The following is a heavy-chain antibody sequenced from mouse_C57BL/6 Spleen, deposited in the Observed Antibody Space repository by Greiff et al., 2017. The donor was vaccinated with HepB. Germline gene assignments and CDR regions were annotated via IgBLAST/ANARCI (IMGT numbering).Heavy chain of an antibody. J-gene: IGHJ1*03. CDR1: GFTFTDYY. CDR2: IRNKANGYTT. D-gene: IGHD1-1*01. CDR3: ARYKYYGSSPWYFDV. V-gene: IGHV7-3*01. Sequence: EVKLMESGGGLVQPGGSLSLSCAASGFTFTDYYMSWVRQPPGKALEWLGFIRNKANGYTTEYSASVKGRFTISRDNSQSILCLQMNALRAEDSATYYCARYKYYGSSPWYFDVWGTGTTVTVSS.